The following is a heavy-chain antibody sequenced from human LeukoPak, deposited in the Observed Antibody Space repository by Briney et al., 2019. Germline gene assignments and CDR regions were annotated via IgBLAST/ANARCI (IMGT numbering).Heavy chain of an antibody. CDR1: GGTFSSYG. CDR3: ARWGEWQWLLRGWFDP. CDR2: ISAYNGNT. D-gene: IGHD6-19*01. J-gene: IGHJ5*02. V-gene: IGHV1-18*01. Sequence: GASVRVSCKASGGTFSSYGISWVRQAPGQGLEWMGWISAYNGNTNYAQKLQGRVTMTTDTSTSTAYMELRSLRSDDTAVYYCARWGEWQWLLRGWFDPWGQGTLVTVSS.